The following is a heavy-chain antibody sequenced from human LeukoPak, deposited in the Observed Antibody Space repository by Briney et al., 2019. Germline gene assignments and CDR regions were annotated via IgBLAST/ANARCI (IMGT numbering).Heavy chain of an antibody. Sequence: GGSLRLSCAASGFTFDDYAMHWVRQAPGKGLEWVSGISWNSGGIGYADSVKGRFTISRDNAKNSLYLQMNSLRAEDTALYYCAKNVDTAMVTPFDYWGQGTLVTVSS. CDR1: GFTFDDYA. D-gene: IGHD5-18*01. V-gene: IGHV3-9*01. CDR3: AKNVDTAMVTPFDY. J-gene: IGHJ4*02. CDR2: ISWNSGGI.